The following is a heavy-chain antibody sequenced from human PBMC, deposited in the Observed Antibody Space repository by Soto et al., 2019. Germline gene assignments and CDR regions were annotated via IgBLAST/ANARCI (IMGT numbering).Heavy chain of an antibody. V-gene: IGHV1-18*01. J-gene: IGHJ4*02. CDR3: AREGHYYDSSAIDY. Sequence: ASVKVSCKASGYSFTSYGISWVRQAPGQGLEWMGWISAYNGNTNYAQKLQGRVTMTTDTSTSTAYMELRSLRSDDTAVYYCAREGHYYDSSAIDYWGQGTLVTVSS. D-gene: IGHD3-22*01. CDR2: ISAYNGNT. CDR1: GYSFTSYG.